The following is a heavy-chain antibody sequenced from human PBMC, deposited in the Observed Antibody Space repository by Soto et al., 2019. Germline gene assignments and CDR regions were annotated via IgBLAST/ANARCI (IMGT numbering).Heavy chain of an antibody. D-gene: IGHD3-10*01. CDR3: ARSGVGWFDP. Sequence: EVPLVESGGGLVQPGGSLRLSCAASGFTFSSHWMHWARQAPGKGLVWVSRINTDGSTTTYADSVKGRFTISRDNAKNTLYLQMNSLRAEDTAVYYCARSGVGWFDPWGQGTLVTVSS. J-gene: IGHJ5*02. CDR2: INTDGSTT. CDR1: GFTFSSHW. V-gene: IGHV3-74*03.